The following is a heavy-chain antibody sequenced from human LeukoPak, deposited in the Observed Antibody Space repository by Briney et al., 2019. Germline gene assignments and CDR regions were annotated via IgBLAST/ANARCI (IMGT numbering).Heavy chain of an antibody. D-gene: IGHD4-17*01. V-gene: IGHV3-64*01. CDR1: GFTFSSYA. J-gene: IGHJ6*02. Sequence: PGGSLRLSCAASGFTFSSYAMHWVRQAPGKGLEYVSAISSNGGSTYYANSVKGRFTISRDNSKNTLYLQMGSLRAEDMAVYYRARGHGEPGPDYYYYGMDVWGQGTTVTVSS. CDR3: ARGHGEPGPDYYYYGMDV. CDR2: ISSNGGST.